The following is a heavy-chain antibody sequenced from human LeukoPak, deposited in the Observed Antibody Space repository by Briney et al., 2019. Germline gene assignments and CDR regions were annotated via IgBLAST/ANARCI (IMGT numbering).Heavy chain of an antibody. J-gene: IGHJ4*02. D-gene: IGHD5-18*01. V-gene: IGHV3-74*01. CDR3: AKERIQIWGPFDY. CDR2: INSDGSST. CDR1: GFTFSSYW. Sequence: PGGSLRLSCGASGFTFSSYWMHWVRQAPGKGLVWVSRINSDGSSTSYADSVKGRFTISRDNAKNTLYLQMNSLRAEDTAVYYCAKERIQIWGPFDYWGQGTLVTVSS.